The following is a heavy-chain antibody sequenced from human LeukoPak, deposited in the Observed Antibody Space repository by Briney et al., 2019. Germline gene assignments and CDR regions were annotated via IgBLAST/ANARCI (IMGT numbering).Heavy chain of an antibody. Sequence: SSETLSLTCTVSGGSISSYYWSWIRQPPGKGLEWIGYIYYSGSTNYNPSLKSRVTISVDTSKNQFSLKLSSVTAADTAVYYCARVTPYSGYDGGGYYFDYWGQGTLVTVSS. CDR3: ARVTPYSGYDGGGYYFDY. D-gene: IGHD5-12*01. J-gene: IGHJ4*02. CDR1: GGSISSYY. V-gene: IGHV4-59*01. CDR2: IYYSGST.